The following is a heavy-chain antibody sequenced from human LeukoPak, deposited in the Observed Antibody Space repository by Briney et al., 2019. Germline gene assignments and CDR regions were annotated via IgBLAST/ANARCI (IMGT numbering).Heavy chain of an antibody. CDR1: GFTFSTYA. V-gene: IGHV3-23*01. J-gene: IGHJ4*02. CDR3: AGGGRGIQLWFADFDY. D-gene: IGHD5-18*01. CDR2: ISGRDGST. Sequence: GGSLRLSCAASGFTFSTYAMSWVRQAPGKGLEWVSGISGRDGSTYYADSVKGRFTISRDISKNTLYLQMNSLRAEDTAVYYCAGGGRGIQLWFADFDYWGQGTLVTVSS.